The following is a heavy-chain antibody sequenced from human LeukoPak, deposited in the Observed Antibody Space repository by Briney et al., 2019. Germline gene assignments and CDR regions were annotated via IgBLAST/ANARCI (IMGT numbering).Heavy chain of an antibody. CDR3: ARDTDYYGSGSYYIFDY. CDR1: GGTFSSYA. CDR2: IIPIFGTA. Sequence: ASVKVSCKASGGTFSSYATSWVRQAPGQGLEWMGGIIPIFGTANYAQKFQGRVTITADESTSTAYMELSSLRSEDTAVYYCARDTDYYGSGSYYIFDYWGQGTLVTVSS. V-gene: IGHV1-69*13. D-gene: IGHD3-10*01. J-gene: IGHJ4*02.